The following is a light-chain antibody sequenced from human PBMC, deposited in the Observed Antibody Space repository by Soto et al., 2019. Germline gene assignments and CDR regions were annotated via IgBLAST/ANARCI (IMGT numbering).Light chain of an antibody. CDR3: QQYGTSPT. CDR2: GAS. Sequence: EIVLTQSPGTLSLSPGERATLSCRASQSVSSSNLAWYQQKPGQAPRLLIYGASSRATGIPDRFSGGGSGTDFTLTVSRLQPEDFAVYYCQQYGTSPTFGQGTKVEIK. J-gene: IGKJ1*01. CDR1: QSVSSSN. V-gene: IGKV3-20*01.